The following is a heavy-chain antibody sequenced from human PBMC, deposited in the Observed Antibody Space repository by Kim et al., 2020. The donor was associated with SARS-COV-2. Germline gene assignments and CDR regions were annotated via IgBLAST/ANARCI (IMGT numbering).Heavy chain of an antibody. CDR3: ARVGSTVAAGSIDY. D-gene: IGHD6-13*01. Sequence: KVRFTISRANAKNSLDLQMNSLRAEDTAVYYCARVGSTVAAGSIDYWGQGTLVTVSS. J-gene: IGHJ4*02. V-gene: IGHV3-11*01.